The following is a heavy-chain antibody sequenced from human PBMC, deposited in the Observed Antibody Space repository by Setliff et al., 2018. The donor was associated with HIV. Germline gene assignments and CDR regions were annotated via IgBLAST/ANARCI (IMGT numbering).Heavy chain of an antibody. V-gene: IGHV1-18*01. D-gene: IGHD2-15*01. J-gene: IGHJ5*02. CDR1: GYNFINND. Sequence: ASVKVSCKASGYNFINNDINWVRQATGQGLEWMGWISVYNGNTKYAQKFQGRVTMPTDTSTSTAYMELRSLRSDDTAVYYCARGSSGICYEPNWFDPWGQGTPVTVSS. CDR2: ISVYNGNT. CDR3: ARGSSGICYEPNWFDP.